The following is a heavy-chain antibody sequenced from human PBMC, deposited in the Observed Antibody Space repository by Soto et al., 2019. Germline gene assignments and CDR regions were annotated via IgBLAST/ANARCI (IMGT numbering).Heavy chain of an antibody. Sequence: SETLSLTCAVYSRSFRDYYWTWIRQPPGKGLEFIGEINHSGTTHYNPSLKSRVTISVDTSKNHFSLKMNSVTAADTAVYYRARSPKSTDFPYYFDFWGQGTLVTVSS. D-gene: IGHD2-21*01. CDR1: SRSFRDYY. CDR2: INHSGTT. CDR3: ARSPKSTDFPYYFDF. V-gene: IGHV4-34*01. J-gene: IGHJ4*02.